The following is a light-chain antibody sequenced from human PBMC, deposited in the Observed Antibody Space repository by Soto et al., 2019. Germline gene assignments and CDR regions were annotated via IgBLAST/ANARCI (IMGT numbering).Light chain of an antibody. CDR3: QQRSSWPVT. V-gene: IGKV3-11*01. Sequence: EVVLPQSPATLSLSPGEGATLSCRASQSIGNYLAWYQQKPGQAPRLLLYATSNSATGIPARFSGSGSGTDFTLTISSLEPEDFAVYYGQQRSSWPVTFGPGTKVDIK. CDR2: ATS. J-gene: IGKJ3*01. CDR1: QSIGNY.